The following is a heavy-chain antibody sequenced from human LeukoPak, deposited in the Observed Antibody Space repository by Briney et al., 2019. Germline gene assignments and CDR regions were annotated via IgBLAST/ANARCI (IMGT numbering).Heavy chain of an antibody. J-gene: IGHJ4*02. CDR3: AKRDFWSGYSRFDY. D-gene: IGHD3-3*01. V-gene: IGHV3-23*01. Sequence: GGSLRLSCTASGFTFSSYAMSWVRQAPGKGLEWVSAISGSGGSTYYADSVKGRFTISRDNSKNTLYLQMNSLRAEDTAVYYCAKRDFWSGYSRFDYWGQGTLVTVSS. CDR1: GFTFSSYA. CDR2: ISGSGGST.